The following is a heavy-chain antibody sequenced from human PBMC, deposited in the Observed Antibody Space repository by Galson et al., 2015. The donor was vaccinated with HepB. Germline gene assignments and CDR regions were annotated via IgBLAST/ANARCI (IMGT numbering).Heavy chain of an antibody. D-gene: IGHD3-9*01. V-gene: IGHV3-30*02. CDR2: IRYDGSNK. CDR3: AKDMANGLTGYPRGYYYYGMDV. CDR1: GFTFSSYG. Sequence: SLRLSCAASGFTFSSYGMHWVRQAPGKGLEWVAFIRYDGSNKYYADSVKGRFTISRDNSKNTLYLQMNSLRAEDTAVYYCAKDMANGLTGYPRGYYYYGMDVWGQGTTVTVSS. J-gene: IGHJ6*02.